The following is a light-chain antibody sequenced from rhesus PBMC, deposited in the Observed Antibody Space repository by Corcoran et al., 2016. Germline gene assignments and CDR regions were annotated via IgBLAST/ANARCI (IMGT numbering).Light chain of an antibody. CDR1: QSLVHTDGKTY. Sequence: DVVMTQSPLSLPVTLGQPASISCRSSQSLVHTDGKTYLTWLHQKPGQPPRRLIYQVSTRDSGGPDRFSGSGAGTDVTLKISRVEAEDVGVYYCMQGTHWPPYSFGHGTKVEIK. V-gene: IGKV2S9*01. CDR3: MQGTHWPPYS. CDR2: QVS. J-gene: IGKJ2*01.